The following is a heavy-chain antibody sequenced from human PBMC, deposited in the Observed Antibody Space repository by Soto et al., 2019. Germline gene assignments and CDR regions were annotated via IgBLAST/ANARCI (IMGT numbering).Heavy chain of an antibody. V-gene: IGHV3-30*18. Sequence: LRLSCAASGFTFSSYGMHWVRQAPGKGLEWVAVISYDGSNKYYADSVKGRFTISRDNSKNTLYLQVNSLRAEDTAVYYCAKAQNPRYNWNYVGYYYGMDVWGQGTTVTVSS. CDR1: GFTFSSYG. CDR2: ISYDGSNK. CDR3: AKAQNPRYNWNYVGYYYGMDV. D-gene: IGHD1-7*01. J-gene: IGHJ6*02.